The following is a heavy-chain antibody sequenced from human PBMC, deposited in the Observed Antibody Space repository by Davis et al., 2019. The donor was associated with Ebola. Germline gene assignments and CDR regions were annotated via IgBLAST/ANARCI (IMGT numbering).Heavy chain of an antibody. V-gene: IGHV3-23*01. CDR1: GFTFSDYW. Sequence: GGSLRLSCAASGFTFSDYWMTWVRQAPGKGLEWVSSIWGSGGSTYYADSVRGRFTISRDNSKNTLYLQMNSLRAEDTAVYYCAKDLLYSSGWYSPRGGMDVWGKGTTVTVSS. D-gene: IGHD6-19*01. J-gene: IGHJ6*04. CDR2: IWGSGGST. CDR3: AKDLLYSSGWYSPRGGMDV.